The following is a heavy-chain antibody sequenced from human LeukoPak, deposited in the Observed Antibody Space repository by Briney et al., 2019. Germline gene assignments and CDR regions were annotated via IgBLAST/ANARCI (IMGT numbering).Heavy chain of an antibody. Sequence: PSETLSLTCAVSGGSISSGNWWSWVRPPPGKGLEWIGEIYHSGSTYYNPSLKSRVIISGDKSKNKFSLKLSSVTAADTAVYYCARHGTIGSTGGLYYFDYWGQGTLVTVSS. CDR2: IYHSGST. J-gene: IGHJ4*02. CDR3: ARHGTIGSTGGLYYFDY. CDR1: GGSISSGNW. D-gene: IGHD1/OR15-1a*01. V-gene: IGHV4-4*02.